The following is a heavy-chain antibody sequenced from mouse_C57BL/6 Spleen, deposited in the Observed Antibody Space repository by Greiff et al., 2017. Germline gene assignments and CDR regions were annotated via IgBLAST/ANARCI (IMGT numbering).Heavy chain of an antibody. CDR1: GYTFTSYW. J-gene: IGHJ1*03. CDR2: IYPNSGST. Sequence: QVQLQQPGAELVKPGASVKLSCKASGYTFTSYWMHWVKQRPGQGLEWIGKIYPNSGSTNYNEKFKSKATLTVDKSSSTAYMHLSSLTSEDTAGYYCARTEGLRTGWFVDVRGTGTTVTVSS. D-gene: IGHD2-2*01. V-gene: IGHV1-64*01. CDR3: ARTEGLRTGWFVDV.